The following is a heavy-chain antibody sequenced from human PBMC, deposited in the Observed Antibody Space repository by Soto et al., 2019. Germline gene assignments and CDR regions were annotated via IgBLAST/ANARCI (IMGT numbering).Heavy chain of an antibody. D-gene: IGHD2-15*01. V-gene: IGHV3-15*01. CDR2: IKSKTDGGTT. Sequence: GGSLRLSCAASGFTFSNGWMSWVRQAPGKGLEWVGRIKSKTDGGTTDYAAPVKGRFTISRDDSKNTLYLQMNNLETEDTAVYYCTTEGPGYCSGGSCQAFDYWGQGTLVTVSS. CDR3: TTEGPGYCSGGSCQAFDY. J-gene: IGHJ4*02. CDR1: GFTFSNGW.